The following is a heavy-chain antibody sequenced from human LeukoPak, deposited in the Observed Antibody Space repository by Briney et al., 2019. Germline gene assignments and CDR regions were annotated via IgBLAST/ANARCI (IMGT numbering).Heavy chain of an antibody. CDR1: GGSISSYY. V-gene: IGHV4-59*01. CDR2: IYYSGST. Sequence: PSETLSLTCTVSGGSISSYYWSWIRQPPGKGLEWIGYIYYSGSTNYNPSLKSRVTISVDTSKNQFSLKLSSVTAADTAVYYCATLAAAGPYYYYYMDVWGKGTTVTVSS. CDR3: ATLAAAGPYYYYYMDV. D-gene: IGHD6-13*01. J-gene: IGHJ6*03.